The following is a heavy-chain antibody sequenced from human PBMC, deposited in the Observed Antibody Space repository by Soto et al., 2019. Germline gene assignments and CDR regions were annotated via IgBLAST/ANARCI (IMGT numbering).Heavy chain of an antibody. D-gene: IGHD2-21*02. Sequence: SETLSLTCTVSGGSISSSSYYWGWIRQPPGKGLEWIGSIYYSGSTYYNPSLKSRVTISVDTSKNQFSLKLSSVTAADTAVYYCARICGGDCYFTFDYWGQGTLVTVSS. J-gene: IGHJ4*02. CDR1: GGSISSSSYY. V-gene: IGHV4-39*01. CDR3: ARICGGDCYFTFDY. CDR2: IYYSGST.